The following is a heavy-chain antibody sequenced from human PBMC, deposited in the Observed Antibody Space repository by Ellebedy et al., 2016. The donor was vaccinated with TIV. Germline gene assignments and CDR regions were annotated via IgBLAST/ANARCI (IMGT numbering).Heavy chain of an antibody. CDR2: ISGDAGYR. J-gene: IGHJ6*02. Sequence: GGSLRLSXVASGFTFSDHYMSWVRQAPGKGLELVSYISGDAGYRIYARSVQGRLTISRDIAENAVYLQMDSLRAEDTAVYYCARQFRSKRITMVRGQLDVWGQGTTVIVSS. V-gene: IGHV3-11*03. D-gene: IGHD3-10*01. CDR3: ARQFRSKRITMVRGQLDV. CDR1: GFTFSDHY.